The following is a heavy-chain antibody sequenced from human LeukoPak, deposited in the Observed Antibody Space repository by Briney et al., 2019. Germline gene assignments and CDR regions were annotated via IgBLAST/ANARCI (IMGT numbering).Heavy chain of an antibody. V-gene: IGHV3-9*01. CDR2: ISWNSGSI. CDR3: AYMTARALDL. Sequence: PGGSLRLSCAASGFTFDDYAMHWVRQAPGKGLEWVSGISWNSGSIGYADSVKGRFTISRDNAKNSLYLQMNSLRAEDTAVYYCAYMTARALDLWGRGTLVTVSS. J-gene: IGHJ2*01. CDR1: GFTFDDYA.